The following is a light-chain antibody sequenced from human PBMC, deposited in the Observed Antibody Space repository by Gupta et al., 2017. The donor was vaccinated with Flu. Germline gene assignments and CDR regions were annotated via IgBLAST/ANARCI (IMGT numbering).Light chain of an antibody. CDR1: QSLLHSNGYNY. Sequence: DIVMTQSPLSLPVTPGEPASISCRSSQSLLHSNGYNYLDWYLQKPGQSPQLLIYLGSNRASGVPDRFSGSGSGTDFTLKSSRVEAEDVGVYDCIQDQQPPIGPGTKVDIK. V-gene: IGKV2-28*01. J-gene: IGKJ3*01. CDR2: LGS. CDR3: IQDQQPP.